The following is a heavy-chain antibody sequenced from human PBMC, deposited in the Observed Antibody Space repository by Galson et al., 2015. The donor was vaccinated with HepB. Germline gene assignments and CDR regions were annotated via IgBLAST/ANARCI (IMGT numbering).Heavy chain of an antibody. D-gene: IGHD2-8*02. Sequence: SLRLSCAASGFTFNNYGMSWFRQAPGKGLEWVGFIRNKSYSVTTEYAASVKGRFTISRDDSKSIPYLQMNSLKTEDTALYYCRRDTKGVYCYFDYWGQGTLVTVSS. J-gene: IGHJ4*02. CDR3: RRDTKGVYCYFDY. CDR1: GFTFNNYG. CDR2: IRNKSYSVTT. V-gene: IGHV3-49*03.